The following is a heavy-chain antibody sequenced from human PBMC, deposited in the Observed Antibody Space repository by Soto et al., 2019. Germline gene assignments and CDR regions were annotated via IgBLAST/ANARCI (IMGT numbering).Heavy chain of an antibody. CDR1: GGSISSSTYY. Sequence: HLQLQESGPGLVKPSETLSLTCTVSGGSISSSTYYWGWIRQPPGKGLEWIANIYYSGSTYYNPSLKSRVTISVDTSKNQFSLKLNSVTAADTAVYYCARSNSGYYKWFDPWGQGTLVPVSS. V-gene: IGHV4-39*01. D-gene: IGHD3-22*01. CDR2: IYYSGST. J-gene: IGHJ5*02. CDR3: ARSNSGYYKWFDP.